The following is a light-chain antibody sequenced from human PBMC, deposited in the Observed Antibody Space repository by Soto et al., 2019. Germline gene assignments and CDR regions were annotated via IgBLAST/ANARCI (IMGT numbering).Light chain of an antibody. CDR1: QGIRSY. Sequence: DIQLTQSPSFLSASVGERVTITCRASQGIRSYLAWYQLKPGKAPKLLIFPASTLQGGVPSRFSGSGSGTEFTLTISSLQPEDFASYYCQQLDNYSLITFGQGTRLEIK. CDR2: PAS. V-gene: IGKV1-9*01. J-gene: IGKJ5*01. CDR3: QQLDNYSLIT.